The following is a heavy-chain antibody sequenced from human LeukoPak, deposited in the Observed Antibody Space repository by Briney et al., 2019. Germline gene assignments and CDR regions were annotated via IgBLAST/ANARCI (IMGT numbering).Heavy chain of an antibody. V-gene: IGHV3-74*01. J-gene: IGHJ4*02. CDR2: INSDGSST. CDR1: GFTFSSYW. D-gene: IGHD3-22*01. Sequence: GGSLRLSCAASGFTFSSYWMHWVRQAPGKGLVWVSRINSDGSSTSYADSVKGRFTISRDNAKNSLYLQMNSLRAEDTAVYYCARDYRKDYDSSGTSYWGQGTLVTVSS. CDR3: ARDYRKDYDSSGTSY.